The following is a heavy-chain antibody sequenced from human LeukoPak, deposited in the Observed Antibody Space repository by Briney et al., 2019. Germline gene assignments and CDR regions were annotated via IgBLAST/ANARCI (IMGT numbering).Heavy chain of an antibody. CDR3: ARDCPERAYSGYDSYLDY. D-gene: IGHD5-12*01. Sequence: ASVKVSCKASGYTFTSYYMHWVRQAPGQGLEWMGIINPSGGSTSYAQKFQGRVTMTRDTSTSTVYMELSSLRSEDTAVYYCARDCPERAYSGYDSYLDYWGQGTLVTVSS. CDR1: GYTFTSYY. J-gene: IGHJ4*02. CDR2: INPSGGST. V-gene: IGHV1-46*01.